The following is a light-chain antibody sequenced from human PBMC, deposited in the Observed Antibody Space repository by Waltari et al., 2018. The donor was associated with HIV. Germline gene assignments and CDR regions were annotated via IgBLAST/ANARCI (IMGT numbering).Light chain of an antibody. Sequence: VMTQIPLSLSVTPGQPASISCKCIQSLLHNDGKTYLYWYLQKPGQSPQMLIYEVSNRFSGVPDRFSGSGSGTNFTLKISRVEAEDIGVYYCIQTIHLPITFGQGTRLEIK. CDR1: QSLLHNDGKTY. CDR3: IQTIHLPIT. V-gene: IGKV2D-29*02. CDR2: EVS. J-gene: IGKJ5*01.